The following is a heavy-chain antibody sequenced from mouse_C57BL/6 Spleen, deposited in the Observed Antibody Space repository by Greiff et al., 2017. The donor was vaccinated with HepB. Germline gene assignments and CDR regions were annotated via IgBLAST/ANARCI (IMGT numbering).Heavy chain of an antibody. V-gene: IGHV1-64*01. D-gene: IGHD1-1*01. Sequence: VKLQQPGAELVKPGASVKLSCKASGYTFTSYWMHWVKQRPGQGLEWIGMIHPNSGSTNYNEKFKSKATLTVDKSSSTAYMQLSSLTSEDSAVYYCAGSYGSSSGGDYWGQGTSVTVSS. CDR2: IHPNSGST. CDR3: AGSYGSSSGGDY. CDR1: GYTFTSYW. J-gene: IGHJ4*01.